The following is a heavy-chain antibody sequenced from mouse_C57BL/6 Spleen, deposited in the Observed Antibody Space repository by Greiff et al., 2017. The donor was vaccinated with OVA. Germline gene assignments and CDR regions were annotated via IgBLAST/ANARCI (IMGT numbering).Heavy chain of an antibody. V-gene: IGHV1-64*01. D-gene: IGHD3-3*01. CDR1: GYTFTSYW. CDR3: ARTGEGQLYYFDY. Sequence: QVQLQQPGAELVKPGASVKLSCKASGYTFTSYWMHWVKQRPGQGLEWIGMIHPNSGSTNYNEKFKSKATLTVDKSSSTAYMQLSSLTSEDSAVYYCARTGEGQLYYFDYWGQGTTLTVSS. CDR2: IHPNSGST. J-gene: IGHJ2*01.